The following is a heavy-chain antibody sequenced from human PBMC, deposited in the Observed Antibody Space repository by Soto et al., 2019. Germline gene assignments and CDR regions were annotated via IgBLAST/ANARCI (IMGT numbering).Heavy chain of an antibody. D-gene: IGHD2-2*01. V-gene: IGHV3-74*01. CDR2: ISSDGSST. CDR3: ARCPYCISASYYDRFAP. Sequence: GGSLRLSCAASGFRFSSFGMHWVRQAPGKGLVWVSRISSDGSSTTYADSVKGRFTISRDNAKNTLYMKMDSLRAEDTGVYYCARCPYCISASYYDRFAPRGQGSLVTVS. CDR1: GFRFSSFG. J-gene: IGHJ5*02.